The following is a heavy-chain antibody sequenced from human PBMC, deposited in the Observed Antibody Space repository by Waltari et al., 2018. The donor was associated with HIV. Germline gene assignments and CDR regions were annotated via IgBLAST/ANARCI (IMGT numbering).Heavy chain of an antibody. V-gene: IGHV1-69*08. CDR1: GGAFISHS. CDR2: VLPMVGTA. CDR3: ASARETMGVDFDS. Sequence: QVHLVQSGAEVKKPGSSVTVSCKASGGAFISHSFNWVRQAPGQGLEWMGRVLPMVGTANKAQKFQDRVTSTADKFTGTAYMELSSLRFDDTAMYYCASARETMGVDFDSWGQGTLVTV. D-gene: IGHD3-10*01. J-gene: IGHJ4*02.